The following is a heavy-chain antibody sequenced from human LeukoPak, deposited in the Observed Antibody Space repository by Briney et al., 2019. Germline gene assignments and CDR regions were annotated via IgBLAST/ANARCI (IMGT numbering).Heavy chain of an antibody. Sequence: GGSLRLSCAASGFTFNNYWMHWVRQAPGKGLVWVSRIKSDGQITTYADPVKGRFTTSRDNAKNTFYLQMNSLRVEDAAVYYCLLIILGGSSQHWGQGTLVSVSS. J-gene: IGHJ1*01. CDR1: GFTFNNYW. CDR3: LLIILGGSSQH. D-gene: IGHD3-3*01. V-gene: IGHV3-74*01. CDR2: IKSDGQIT.